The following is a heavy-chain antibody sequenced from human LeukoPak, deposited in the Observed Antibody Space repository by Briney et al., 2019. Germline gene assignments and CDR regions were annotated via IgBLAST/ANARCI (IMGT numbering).Heavy chain of an antibody. CDR3: GREVPGGTTSPDC. D-gene: IGHD1-7*01. V-gene: IGHV3-7*04. CDR1: GFTFSSYW. CDR2: IKEDGRDK. J-gene: IGHJ4*02. Sequence: GGSLRLSCAASGFTFSSYWMSWIRQAPGKGLEWVANIKEDGRDKNYVDSVRGRFTISRDNAKNALYLQMNSLRADATAEYYGGREVPGGTTSPDCGSQGTVVT.